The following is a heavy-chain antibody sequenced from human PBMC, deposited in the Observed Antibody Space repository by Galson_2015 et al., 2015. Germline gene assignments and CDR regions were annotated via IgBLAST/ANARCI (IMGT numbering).Heavy chain of an antibody. Sequence: SLRLSCAASGFTFSDYYMSWIRQAPGKGLERVSYISSSGSSIYQADSVKGRFTISRDNAKNSLYLQMNSLRAEDTAVYYCARRRGDYYLYDMDVWGQGTTVTVSS. CDR3: ARRRGDYYLYDMDV. J-gene: IGHJ6*02. D-gene: IGHD3-10*01. V-gene: IGHV3-11*01. CDR1: GFTFSDYY. CDR2: ISSSGSSI.